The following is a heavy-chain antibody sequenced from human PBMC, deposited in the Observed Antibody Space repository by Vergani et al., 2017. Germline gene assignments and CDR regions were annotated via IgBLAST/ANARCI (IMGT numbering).Heavy chain of an antibody. D-gene: IGHD2-15*01. Sequence: QVQLQQWGAGLLKPSETLSLTCAVYGGSFSGYYWSWIRQPPGKGLEWIGEINHSGSTNYNPSLKSRVTISVDTSNNQFSLKLSSVTAADTAVYYCARICGGSCYFGYYYCMDVWGQGSTVTVSS. CDR1: GGSFSGYY. J-gene: IGHJ6*02. V-gene: IGHV4-34*01. CDR2: INHSGST. CDR3: ARICGGSCYFGYYYCMDV.